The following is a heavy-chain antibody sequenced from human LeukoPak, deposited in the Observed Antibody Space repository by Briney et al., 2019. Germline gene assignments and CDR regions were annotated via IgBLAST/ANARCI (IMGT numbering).Heavy chain of an antibody. J-gene: IGHJ5*02. Sequence: PSETLSLTCTVSGGSISSYYWSWIRQPAGKGLKWIGRIYTSGSTNYNPSLKSRVTMSVDTSKNQFSLKLSSVTAADTAVYYCASGIIAAAGTDWFDPWGQGTLVTVSS. CDR1: GGSISSYY. CDR2: IYTSGST. D-gene: IGHD6-13*01. CDR3: ASGIIAAAGTDWFDP. V-gene: IGHV4-4*07.